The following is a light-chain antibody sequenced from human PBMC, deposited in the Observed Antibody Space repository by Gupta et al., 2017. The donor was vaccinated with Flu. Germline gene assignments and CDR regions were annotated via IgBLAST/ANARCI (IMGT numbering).Light chain of an antibody. CDR3: LLYYGGLRWV. CDR2: GTT. CDR1: TGDVTSGYY. Sequence: QPVVTQVASLTVSSVGIVTLTCASSTGDVTSGYYPNWFQQKPGQAPRVLIDGTTNQHSRTPARFSGSLVGSKAALILSGVQPEDEAEYYCLLYYGGLRWVFGGGTKLTVL. V-gene: IGLV7-43*01. J-gene: IGLJ3*02.